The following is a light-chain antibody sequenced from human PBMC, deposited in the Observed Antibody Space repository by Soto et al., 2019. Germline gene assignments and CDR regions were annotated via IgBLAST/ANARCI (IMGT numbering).Light chain of an antibody. CDR1: QSVRSSY. Sequence: EIVLTQSPATLSVSPGERATLSCRASQSVRSSYLAWYQQKPGQAPRLLIYEASNRATGIPPRFSGSGSGTDFTLTISSLEPEDFAVYYCQRYNNWPLTFGGGTKVDIK. J-gene: IGKJ4*01. V-gene: IGKV3-11*01. CDR2: EAS. CDR3: QRYNNWPLT.